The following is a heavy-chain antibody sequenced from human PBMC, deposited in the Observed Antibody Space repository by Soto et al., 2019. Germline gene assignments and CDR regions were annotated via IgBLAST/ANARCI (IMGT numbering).Heavy chain of an antibody. CDR1: GFTFSSYG. D-gene: IGHD5-12*01. CDR2: ISYDGSNK. Sequence: GGALRLSCAASGFTFSSYGMHWVRQAPGKGLEWVAVISYDGSNKYYADSVQGRFTISRDNSKNTLNLQMNSLRAEDTAVYYCAKSRMAKIGVSYYYYYMDVWGKGTTVTVSS. CDR3: AKSRMAKIGVSYYYYYMDV. J-gene: IGHJ6*03. V-gene: IGHV3-30*18.